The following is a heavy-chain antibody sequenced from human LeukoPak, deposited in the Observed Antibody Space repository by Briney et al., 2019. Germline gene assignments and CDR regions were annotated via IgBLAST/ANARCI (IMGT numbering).Heavy chain of an antibody. V-gene: IGHV3-23*01. D-gene: IGHD3-22*01. CDR3: AKTHGYFDQ. Sequence: GGSLRLSCAASGFTFSSYGMTWLRQTPAKGLEWVSAISGSGETTYYSDSVKGRFTISRDNSKNTLFLQMNSLRVKDAAMYYCAKTHGYFDQWGQGTLVAVSS. CDR2: ISGSGETT. CDR1: GFTFSSYG. J-gene: IGHJ4*02.